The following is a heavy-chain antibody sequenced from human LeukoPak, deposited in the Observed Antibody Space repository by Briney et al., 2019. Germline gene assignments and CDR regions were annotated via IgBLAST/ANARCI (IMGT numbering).Heavy chain of an antibody. D-gene: IGHD3-10*01. CDR1: GFTFSSYS. CDR2: ISSSSSTI. CDR3: AGRHGSGSYLRVSYYMDV. Sequence: GGSLRLSCAASGFTFSSYSMNWVRQAPGKGLEWVSYISSSSSTIYYADSVKGRFTISRDNAKNSLYLQMNSLRAEDTAVYYCAGRHGSGSYLRVSYYMDVWGKGTTVTVSS. J-gene: IGHJ6*03. V-gene: IGHV3-48*01.